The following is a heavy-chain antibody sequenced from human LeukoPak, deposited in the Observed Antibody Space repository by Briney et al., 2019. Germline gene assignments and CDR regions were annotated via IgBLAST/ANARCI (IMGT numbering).Heavy chain of an antibody. CDR2: IWHDGSHK. CDR3: ARESFGSGSYPDF. D-gene: IGHD3-10*01. V-gene: IGHV3-33*01. CDR1: GFAFNTYA. Sequence: GGSLRLSCAASGFAFNTYAMHWVRQAPGQGLEWVALIWHDGSHKFYANSVRGQFTIPRDNSKNTVSLQMNNLRPEDTAVYYCARESFGSGSYPDFWGQGTLVTVSS. J-gene: IGHJ4*02.